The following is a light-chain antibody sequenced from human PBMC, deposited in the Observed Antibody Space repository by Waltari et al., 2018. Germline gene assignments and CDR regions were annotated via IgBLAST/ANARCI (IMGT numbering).Light chain of an antibody. CDR3: MIWHSSAWV. Sequence: QAVLTQPSSLSASPGASASLTCTLRRGTNVGTYRIYWYQQKPGSPPQYLLRYKSDSDKQQGSGVPSRFSGSKDASANAGNLVISGLQSEDEADYYCMIWHSSAWVFGGGTKLTVL. V-gene: IGLV5-45*02. J-gene: IGLJ3*02. CDR1: RGTNVGTYR. CDR2: YKSDSDK.